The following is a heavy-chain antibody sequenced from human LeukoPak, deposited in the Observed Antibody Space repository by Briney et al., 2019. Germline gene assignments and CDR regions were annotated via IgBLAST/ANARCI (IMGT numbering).Heavy chain of an antibody. Sequence: SETLSLTCAVYGGSFSGYYWSWIRQPPGKGLEWIGEINHSGSTYYNPSLKSRVTISVDRSKNQFSLKLSSVTAADTAVYYCARVVVIARQRWFDPWGQGTLVTVSS. CDR1: GGSFSGYY. V-gene: IGHV4-34*01. CDR3: ARVVVIARQRWFDP. CDR2: INHSGST. D-gene: IGHD2-21*01. J-gene: IGHJ5*02.